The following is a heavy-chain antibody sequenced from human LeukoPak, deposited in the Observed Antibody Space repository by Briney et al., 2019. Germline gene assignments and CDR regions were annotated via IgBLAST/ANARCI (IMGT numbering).Heavy chain of an antibody. J-gene: IGHJ6*03. CDR1: GYTFTSYD. Sequence: ASVKVSCKASGYTFTSYDINWVRQATGQGLEWMGWMNPNSGNTGYAQKFQGRVTMTRNTSISTAYMELSSLRSEDTAVYYCARGVSSITMIVVVTVCYYYYMDVWGKGTTVTVSS. CDR2: MNPNSGNT. CDR3: ARGVSSITMIVVVTVCYYYYMDV. D-gene: IGHD3-22*01. V-gene: IGHV1-8*01.